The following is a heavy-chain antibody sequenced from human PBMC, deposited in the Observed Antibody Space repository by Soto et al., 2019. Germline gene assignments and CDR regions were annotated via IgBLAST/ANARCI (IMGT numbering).Heavy chain of an antibody. CDR3: ARELEPYAFDI. J-gene: IGHJ3*02. D-gene: IGHD1-1*01. Sequence: QVQLVQSGAEVKKPGASVKVSCKASGYTFTSYYMHWVRQAPGQGLEWMGIINPSGGSTSYAQKFQGRVTMTRDTSTSTVYMELSSLRSEDTVVYYCARELEPYAFDIWGQGTMVTVSS. CDR2: INPSGGST. CDR1: GYTFTSYY. V-gene: IGHV1-46*01.